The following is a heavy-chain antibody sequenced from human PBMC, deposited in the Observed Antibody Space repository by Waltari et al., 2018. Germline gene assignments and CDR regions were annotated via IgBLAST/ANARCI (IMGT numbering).Heavy chain of an antibody. Sequence: EVQLVESGGGLVQPGGSLRLSCAASGFTFSPHWMSWVRQAPGKGLEWVANIKQDGSEKYSVDSVKGRFTISRDNAKNSLSLQMNSLRAEDTAVYFCARLYNTGWYGFDYWGQGTLVTVSS. J-gene: IGHJ4*02. CDR2: IKQDGSEK. CDR3: ARLYNTGWYGFDY. CDR1: GFTFSPHW. D-gene: IGHD6-19*01. V-gene: IGHV3-7*01.